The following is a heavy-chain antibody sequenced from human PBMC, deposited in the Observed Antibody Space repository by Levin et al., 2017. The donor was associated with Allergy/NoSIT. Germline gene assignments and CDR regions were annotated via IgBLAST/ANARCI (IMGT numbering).Heavy chain of an antibody. CDR1: GLSFSDYG. D-gene: IGHD2-8*01. CDR3: AKIGDCARGLCYWETLEDAFDV. J-gene: IGHJ3*01. CDR2: ITSDGGNR. V-gene: IGHV3-30*18. Sequence: GGSLRLSCAASGLSFSDYGMHWVRQAPDSGLEWVALITSDGGNRFYADSVKGRFIISRDNPKNTLFLQMDSLRLEDTAMYYCAKIGDCARGLCYWETLEDAFDVWGQGAMFTVSS.